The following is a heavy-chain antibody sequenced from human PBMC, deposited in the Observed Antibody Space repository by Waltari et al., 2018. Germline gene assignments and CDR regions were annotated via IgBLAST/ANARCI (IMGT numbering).Heavy chain of an antibody. Sequence: EVQLLESGGGLVQPGGALRISCAASGFTFSTYALNWVRQAPGKGLEWVSTVDNSGGRTFYSASVQGRFTISRDNLRNTVYLQMNSLRAEDTALYYCTKDRQSIQFEYWGQGILVTVSS. D-gene: IGHD6-19*01. CDR1: GFTFSTYA. CDR2: VDNSGGRT. CDR3: TKDRQSIQFEY. V-gene: IGHV3-23*01. J-gene: IGHJ4*02.